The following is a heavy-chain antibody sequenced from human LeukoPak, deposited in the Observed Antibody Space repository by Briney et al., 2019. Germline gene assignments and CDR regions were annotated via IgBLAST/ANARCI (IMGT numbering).Heavy chain of an antibody. CDR2: ISFDGSNK. J-gene: IGHJ3*02. D-gene: IGHD3-22*01. CDR3: ARAGSYYSDSSGLGDAFDI. Sequence: PGGSLRLSCAASGFTLSSYAMHWVRQAPGKGLEWVAVISFDGSNKYYADSVKGRFTISRDNSKNTLYLQMNSLRAEDTAVYYCARAGSYYSDSSGLGDAFDIWGQGTVVTVSS. CDR1: GFTLSSYA. V-gene: IGHV3-30*04.